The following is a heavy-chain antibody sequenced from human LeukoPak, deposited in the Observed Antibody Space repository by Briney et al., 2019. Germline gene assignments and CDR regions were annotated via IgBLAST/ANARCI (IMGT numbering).Heavy chain of an antibody. V-gene: IGHV4-59*11. D-gene: IGHD5-24*01. J-gene: IGHJ4*02. CDR1: VGSISSHY. CDR3: ARYDVDMATHY. CDR2: IYYRGGT. Sequence: PSETLSLTCSVSVGSISSHYWTWIRQPPGKGLEWIGYIYYRGGTNYNPSLQSRVTISVDTSKNQFSLKVTSVTAADTAVYYCARYDVDMATHYWGQGTLVTVSS.